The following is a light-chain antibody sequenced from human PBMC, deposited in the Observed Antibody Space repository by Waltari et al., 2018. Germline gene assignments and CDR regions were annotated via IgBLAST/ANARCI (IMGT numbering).Light chain of an antibody. Sequence: SYELTPPPSVSVSPGQTARITCSGDALPTKYAYWYQQKSGQAPVLVIYEDSKRPSGIPERFSGSSSGTMATLTISGAQVEDEADYYCYSTDSSGNHVVFGGGTKLTVL. CDR2: EDS. CDR1: ALPTKY. CDR3: YSTDSSGNHVV. J-gene: IGLJ2*01. V-gene: IGLV3-10*01.